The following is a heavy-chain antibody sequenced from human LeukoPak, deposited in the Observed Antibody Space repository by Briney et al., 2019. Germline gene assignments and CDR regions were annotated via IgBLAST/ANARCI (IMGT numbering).Heavy chain of an antibody. Sequence: PSETLSLTCTVSRGSISSPSYYWAWIRQPPGKGLEWIGIVYYSGSTYYNPSLKSRVTISVDTSKKQFSLRLSSVTAADTAVYYCASVYFGGADSILELDYWGQGTLVTVSS. CDR2: VYYSGST. D-gene: IGHD1-1*01. CDR1: RGSISSPSYY. V-gene: IGHV4-39*01. CDR3: ASVYFGGADSILELDY. J-gene: IGHJ4*02.